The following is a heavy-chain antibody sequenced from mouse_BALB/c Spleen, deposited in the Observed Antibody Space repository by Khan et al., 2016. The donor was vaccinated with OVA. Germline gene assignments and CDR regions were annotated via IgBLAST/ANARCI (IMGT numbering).Heavy chain of an antibody. V-gene: IGHV4-1*02. CDR2: INPDSSTI. Sequence: EVKLLESGGGLVQPGGSLKLSCAASGFDFSRYWMSWVRQAPGKGLEWIGEINPDSSTINYTPSLKDKFIISRDNDKNTLYLKMIKVRSEDTDLYSCATLGYYGYFNVWGAGTTVTVSS. CDR1: GFDFSRYW. CDR3: ATLGYYGYFNV. J-gene: IGHJ1*01. D-gene: IGHD2-2*01.